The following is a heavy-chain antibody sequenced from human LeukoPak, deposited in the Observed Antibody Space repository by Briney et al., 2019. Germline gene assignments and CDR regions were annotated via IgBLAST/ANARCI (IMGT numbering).Heavy chain of an antibody. V-gene: IGHV4-61*01. D-gene: IGHD3-3*01. CDR3: ARALLRDDFYDY. Sequence: SETLSLTCTVSGGSVSSGTYYWSWIRQPPGKGLEWIGYIYYSGSTNYNPSLKSRVTISVDTSKNQFSLKLSSVTAADTAVYYCARALLRDDFYDYWGQGTLVTVSS. J-gene: IGHJ4*02. CDR1: GGSVSSGTYY. CDR2: IYYSGST.